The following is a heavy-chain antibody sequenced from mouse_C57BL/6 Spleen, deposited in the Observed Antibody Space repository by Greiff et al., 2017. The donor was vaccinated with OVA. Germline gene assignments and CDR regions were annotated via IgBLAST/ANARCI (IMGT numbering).Heavy chain of an antibody. Sequence: VQLKESGAELVKPGASVKLSCTASGFNIKDYYMHWVKQRTEQGLEWIGRIDPEDGETKYAPKFQGKATITADTSSNTAYLQLSSLTSEDTAVYDCAREAHYYGSSYRFAYWGQGTLVTVSA. CDR2: IDPEDGET. V-gene: IGHV14-2*01. CDR3: AREAHYYGSSYRFAY. J-gene: IGHJ3*01. D-gene: IGHD1-1*01. CDR1: GFNIKDYY.